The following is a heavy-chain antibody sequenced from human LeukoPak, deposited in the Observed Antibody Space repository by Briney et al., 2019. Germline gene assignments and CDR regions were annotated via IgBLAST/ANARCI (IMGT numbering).Heavy chain of an antibody. D-gene: IGHD3-9*01. Sequence: GESLKISCKGSGYSFTNYWIGWVRQTPGKGLEWMGIIYPGDSDTRYSPSFQGQVTISADKSISTAYLQWSSLKASDTAMYYCARLPILTTGYSYGISYYFDYWGQGTLVTVSS. V-gene: IGHV5-51*01. CDR2: IYPGDSDT. CDR1: GYSFTNYW. J-gene: IGHJ4*02. CDR3: ARLPILTTGYSYGISYYFDY.